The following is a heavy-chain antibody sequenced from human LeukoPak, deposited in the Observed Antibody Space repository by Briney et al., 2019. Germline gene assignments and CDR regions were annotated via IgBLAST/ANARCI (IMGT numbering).Heavy chain of an antibody. CDR3: AKDMVVAADY. CDR1: GFTFSSYG. CDR2: IGYDGSNK. J-gene: IGHJ4*02. Sequence: GGSLRLSCAASGFTFSSYGMHWVRQAPGKGLEWVAFIGYDGSNKYYADSVKGRFTISRDNSKNTLSLQMNSLRAEDTAVYYCAKDMVVAADYWGQGTLVTVSS. V-gene: IGHV3-30*02. D-gene: IGHD2-15*01.